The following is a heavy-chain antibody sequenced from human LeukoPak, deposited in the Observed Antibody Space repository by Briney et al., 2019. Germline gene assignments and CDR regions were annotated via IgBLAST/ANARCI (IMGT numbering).Heavy chain of an antibody. D-gene: IGHD2-2*01. CDR3: ARDGQYCSSTSCYEFEGWFDP. Sequence: GGSLRPSCAASGFTFSSYAMHWVRQAPGKGLEWVAVISYDGSNKYYADSVKGRFTISRDNSKNTLYLQMNSLRAEDTAVYYCARDGQYCSSTSCYEFEGWFDPWGQGTLVTVSS. CDR1: GFTFSSYA. J-gene: IGHJ5*02. V-gene: IGHV3-30*04. CDR2: ISYDGSNK.